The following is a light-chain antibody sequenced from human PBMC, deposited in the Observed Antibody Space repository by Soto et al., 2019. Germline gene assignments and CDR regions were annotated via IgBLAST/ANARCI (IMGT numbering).Light chain of an antibody. CDR3: QSYDSTLSAHVV. CDR1: SSNIGAGYE. Sequence: QLVLTQPPSVSGAAGQRVTISCTGSSSNIGAGYEVHWYQQLPGTAPKLLIYGDTNRPSGVPDRFSGSKSGTSASLAITGLQAEDEADYYCQSYDSTLSAHVVFGGGTKLTVL. CDR2: GDT. V-gene: IGLV1-40*01. J-gene: IGLJ2*01.